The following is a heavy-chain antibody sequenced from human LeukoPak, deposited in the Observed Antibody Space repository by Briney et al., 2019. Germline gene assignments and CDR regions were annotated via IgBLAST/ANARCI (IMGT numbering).Heavy chain of an antibody. V-gene: IGHV3-23*01. CDR1: GFTFSSYG. CDR2: ITATSSST. J-gene: IGHJ4*02. CDR3: AKDLRYYDSSGFPPFDY. Sequence: GGSLRLSCAASGFTFSSYGMSWVRQAPGKGLEWVSAITATSSSTHDADSVQGRFTISRDNSKNTLYLQMNSLRAEDTAVYYCAKDLRYYDSSGFPPFDYWGQGTLVTVST. D-gene: IGHD3-22*01.